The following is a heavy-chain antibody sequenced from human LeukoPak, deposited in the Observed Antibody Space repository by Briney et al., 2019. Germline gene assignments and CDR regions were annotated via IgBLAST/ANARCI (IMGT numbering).Heavy chain of an antibody. J-gene: IGHJ6*02. CDR3: AAPSGSYNYYYGMDV. CDR2: MNPNSGNT. D-gene: IGHD1-26*01. CDR1: GYTFTSYD. V-gene: IGHV1-8*01. Sequence: ASVKVPCKASGYTFTSYDINWVRQATGQGLEWMGWMNPNSGNTDYAQKLQGRVTMTTDTSTSTAYMELRSLRSDDTAVYYCAAPSGSYNYYYGMDVWGQGTTVTVSS.